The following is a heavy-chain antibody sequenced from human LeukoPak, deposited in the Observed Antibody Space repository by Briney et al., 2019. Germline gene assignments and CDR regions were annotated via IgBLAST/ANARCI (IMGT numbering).Heavy chain of an antibody. CDR3: AKGVAVASPYYFDY. Sequence: GGSLRLSCAASGFTFSSYAMSWVREAPGKGLEWVSPISGSGSSTYYADSVKGRFTISRDNSKNTLYLQMNSLRAEDTAVYYCAKGVAVASPYYFDYWGQGTLVTVSS. V-gene: IGHV3-23*01. D-gene: IGHD6-19*01. CDR1: GFTFSSYA. J-gene: IGHJ4*02. CDR2: ISGSGSST.